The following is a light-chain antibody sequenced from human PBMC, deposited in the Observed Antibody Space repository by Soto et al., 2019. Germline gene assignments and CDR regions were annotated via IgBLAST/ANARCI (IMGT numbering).Light chain of an antibody. CDR1: QAIGNY. CDR2: EAS. CDR3: QQYDDLPFT. J-gene: IGKJ4*01. V-gene: IGKV1-33*01. Sequence: DIQMTQSPSSLSASVGDRVTITCQASQAIGNYLTWYQQKPGKAPKLLIYEASNLETGVPSRFSGSGSGTDFTCTINSLQPEDIAPYYCQQYDDLPFTFGGGTKVEIK.